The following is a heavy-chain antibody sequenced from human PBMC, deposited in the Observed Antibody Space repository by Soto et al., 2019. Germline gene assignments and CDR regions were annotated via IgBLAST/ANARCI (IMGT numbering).Heavy chain of an antibody. CDR3: AKEDFDP. Sequence: GGSLRLSCAASGSTFDDYAMHWVRQAPGKGLEWVSGISWNSGSIGYADSVKGRFTISRDNAKNSLYLQMNSLRAEDTALYYCAKEDFDPWGQGTLVTVSS. CDR1: GSTFDDYA. V-gene: IGHV3-9*01. J-gene: IGHJ5*02. CDR2: ISWNSGSI.